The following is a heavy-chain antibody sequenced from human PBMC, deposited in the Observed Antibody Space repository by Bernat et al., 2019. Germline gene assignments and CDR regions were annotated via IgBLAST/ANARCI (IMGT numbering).Heavy chain of an antibody. D-gene: IGHD5-18*01. CDR3: SRAYGYTFDY. V-gene: IGHV3-49*03. Sequence: EVQLVESGGGLVQPGRSLRLSCTASGFTFGDYAMTWFRQAAGKGLEWVGLIRSNTYGATTEYAASVKGRFTVSRDDSKSSVYLQMNSLKTEDTALYYCSRAYGYTFDYWGQGTLVTVSS. J-gene: IGHJ4*01. CDR2: IRSNTYGATT. CDR1: GFTFGDYA.